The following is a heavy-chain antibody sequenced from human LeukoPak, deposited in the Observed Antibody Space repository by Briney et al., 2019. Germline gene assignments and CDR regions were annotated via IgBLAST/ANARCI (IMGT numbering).Heavy chain of an antibody. CDR3: ARDQLIYYGSGSPTREDYYYGMDV. D-gene: IGHD3-10*01. CDR1: GGSISSGDYY. Sequence: PSETLSLTCTVSGGSISSGDYYWSWIRQPPGKGLEWFGYIYYSGSTYYNPSLKSRVTISVDTSKNQFSLKLSSVTAADTAVYYCARDQLIYYGSGSPTREDYYYGMDVWGQGTTVTVSS. J-gene: IGHJ6*02. CDR2: IYYSGST. V-gene: IGHV4-30-4*01.